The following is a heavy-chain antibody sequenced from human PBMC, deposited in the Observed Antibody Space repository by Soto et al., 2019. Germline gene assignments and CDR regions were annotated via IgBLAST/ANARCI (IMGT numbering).Heavy chain of an antibody. V-gene: IGHV3-7*01. D-gene: IGHD1-26*01. CDR3: ATSTGAPGNY. CDR2: IKQDGSHK. CDR1: GFTFSSFW. Sequence: PGGSLRLSCVASGFTFSSFWMSWARQAPGKGLEWVANIKQDGSHKYYVPSVKGRFTISRDNAKNSLYLQMNSLRAEDAAVYYCATSTGAPGNYWGQGTLVTVSS. J-gene: IGHJ4*02.